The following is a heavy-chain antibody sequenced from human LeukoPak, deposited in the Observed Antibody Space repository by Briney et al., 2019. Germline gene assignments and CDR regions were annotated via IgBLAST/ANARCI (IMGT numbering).Heavy chain of an antibody. Sequence: ASVKVSCKASGGTFSSYAISRVRQAPGQGLEWMGGIIPIFGTANYAQKLQGRVTMTTDTSTSTAYMELRSLRSDDTAVYYCARAAASLYNWFDPWGQGTLVTVSS. V-gene: IGHV1-69*05. CDR3: ARAAASLYNWFDP. CDR2: IIPIFGTA. CDR1: GGTFSSYA. D-gene: IGHD2-15*01. J-gene: IGHJ5*02.